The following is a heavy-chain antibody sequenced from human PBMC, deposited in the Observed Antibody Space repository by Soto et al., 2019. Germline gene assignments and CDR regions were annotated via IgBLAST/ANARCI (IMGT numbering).Heavy chain of an antibody. CDR3: ARGTSSSSLFGSLDI. Sequence: QVQLVQSGAEVKKPGAAVKVSCKASGSTFGSYGINWVRQAPGQGLEGMGWISEYDGDTKYEQKFQGGVTMTTDTSTGTAYMDLRSLRSDDTAVYYCARGTSSSSLFGSLDIWGQGTMVTVSS. CDR1: GSTFGSYG. CDR2: ISEYDGDT. V-gene: IGHV1-18*01. J-gene: IGHJ3*02. D-gene: IGHD6-6*01.